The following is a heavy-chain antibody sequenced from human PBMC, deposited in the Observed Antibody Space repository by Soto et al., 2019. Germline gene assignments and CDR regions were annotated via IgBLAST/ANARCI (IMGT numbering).Heavy chain of an antibody. D-gene: IGHD6-13*01. CDR2: ISAYNGNT. Sequence: ASVKVSCKASGYTFTSYGISWVRQPPGQGLEWMGWISAYNGNTNYAQKLQGRVTMTTDTSTSTAYMELRSLRSDDTAVYYCATTTSSLDYYYYMDVWGKGTTVTVSS. J-gene: IGHJ6*03. V-gene: IGHV1-18*01. CDR1: GYTFTSYG. CDR3: ATTTSSLDYYYYMDV.